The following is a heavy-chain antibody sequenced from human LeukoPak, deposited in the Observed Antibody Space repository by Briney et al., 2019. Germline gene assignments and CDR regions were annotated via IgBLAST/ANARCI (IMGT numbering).Heavy chain of an antibody. Sequence: PSETLSLTCAVYGGSFSGYYWSWIRQPPGKGLEWIGEINHSGSTNYNPSLKSRVTISVNTSKNQFSLKLSSVTAADTAVYYCAREFEGQEAGAHGSGSYDVFDIWGQGTMVTVSS. CDR2: INHSGST. D-gene: IGHD3-10*01. CDR3: AREFEGQEAGAHGSGSYDVFDI. CDR1: GGSFSGYY. J-gene: IGHJ3*02. V-gene: IGHV4-34*01.